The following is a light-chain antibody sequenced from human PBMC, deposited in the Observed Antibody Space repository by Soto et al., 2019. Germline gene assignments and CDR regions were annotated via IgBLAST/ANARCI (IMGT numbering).Light chain of an antibody. CDR3: QQYRDSRT. CDR1: QSFSNNY. CDR2: GAS. V-gene: IGKV3-20*01. Sequence: EIVLTLYPGTRSLSPGERSTLSCRASQSFSNNYLAWYQQKPGQAPRLLIYGASSRATGIPDRFSGSGSGTDFTLTISRLEPEDFAVYYCQQYRDSRTFGQGTNVDIK. J-gene: IGKJ1*01.